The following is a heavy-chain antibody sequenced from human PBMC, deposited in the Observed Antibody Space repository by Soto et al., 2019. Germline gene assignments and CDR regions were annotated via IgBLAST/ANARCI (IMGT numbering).Heavy chain of an antibody. J-gene: IGHJ5*02. CDR1: GDSISGGASF. V-gene: IGHV4-31*03. Sequence: SETLSLTCTVSGDSISGGASFWSWIRQPPGKGLEWIANVYYSGSSYYNPSLKSRLTVSVDTTKNQFSLQLKSMTAADTAVYYCAKLSCTSSTCYFPGWFDPWGQGTLVTVSS. CDR3: AKLSCTSSTCYFPGWFDP. D-gene: IGHD2-2*01. CDR2: VYYSGSS.